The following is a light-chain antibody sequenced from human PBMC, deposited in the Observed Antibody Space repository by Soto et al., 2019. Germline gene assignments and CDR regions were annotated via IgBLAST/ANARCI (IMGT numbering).Light chain of an antibody. V-gene: IGKV3-11*01. J-gene: IGKJ5*01. CDR1: QSVSSY. CDR2: DAS. CDR3: QQRRT. Sequence: EIVLTQSPATLSLSPGERATLSCRASQSVSSYLAWYQQKPGQAPRLLIYDASNRATGIPARFSGSGSGTDFTLTISGLEPEDFAVYYCQQRRTIGQGTRLEIK.